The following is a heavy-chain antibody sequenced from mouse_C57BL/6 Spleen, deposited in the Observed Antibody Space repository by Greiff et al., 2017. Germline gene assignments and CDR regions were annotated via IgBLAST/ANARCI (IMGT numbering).Heavy chain of an antibody. V-gene: IGHV2-2*01. CDR1: GFSLTSYG. Sequence: QVQLKESGPGLVQPSQSLSITCTVSGFSLTSYGVHWVRQSPGKGLEWLGVIWSGGSTDYNAAFISRLSISKDNSKSQVIFKMNSLQADDTAIYYCARNPGTSYFDDWGQGTTLTVSS. CDR2: IWSGGST. CDR3: ARNPGTSYFDD. D-gene: IGHD4-1*01. J-gene: IGHJ2*01.